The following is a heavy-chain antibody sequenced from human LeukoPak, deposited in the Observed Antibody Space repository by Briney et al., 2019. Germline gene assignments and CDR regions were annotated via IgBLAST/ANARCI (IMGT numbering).Heavy chain of an antibody. J-gene: IGHJ5*02. CDR2: IYPRDSDT. D-gene: IGHD3-10*01. CDR3: ARHLVQQGSWFDP. V-gene: IGHV5-51*01. Sequence: GESLKISCKVSEYRFTSYWIGWVRQTPGKGLEWIGVIYPRDSDTRYSPSFQGQVTISADKSISTAYLQWSSLKASDTAMYYCARHLVQQGSWFDPWGQGTLVTVSS. CDR1: EYRFTSYW.